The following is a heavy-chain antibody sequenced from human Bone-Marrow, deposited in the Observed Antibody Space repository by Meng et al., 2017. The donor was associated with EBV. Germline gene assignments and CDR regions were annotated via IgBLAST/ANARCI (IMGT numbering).Heavy chain of an antibody. Sequence: QGRLQQLGAGLSNPSXPLSLTCAVYGGSFSAHYWSWIRQTPGKGLEWIGEINHTGSAHYNPSLESRVTISVDTSKNQFSLKLSSVTAADTAVYYCARGYRWTTGDFDYWGQGTLVTVSS. CDR3: ARGYRWTTGDFDY. D-gene: IGHD2-8*02. J-gene: IGHJ4*02. CDR1: GGSFSAHY. CDR2: INHTGSA. V-gene: IGHV4-34*01.